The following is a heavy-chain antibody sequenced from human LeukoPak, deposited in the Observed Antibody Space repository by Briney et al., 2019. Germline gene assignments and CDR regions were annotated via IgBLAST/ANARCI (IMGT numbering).Heavy chain of an antibody. CDR3: ARDRLLYDYGGKPLFDY. J-gene: IGHJ4*02. CDR1: GGSISNYY. D-gene: IGHD4-23*01. V-gene: IGHV4-4*07. Sequence: SETLSLTCTVSGGSISNYYWSWIRQPAGKGLEWIWRIYTSGSTNYNPSLKSRVTMSVDTSKNQFSLKMTSVTAADTAVYFCARDRLLYDYGGKPLFDYWGQGTLVTVYS. CDR2: IYTSGST.